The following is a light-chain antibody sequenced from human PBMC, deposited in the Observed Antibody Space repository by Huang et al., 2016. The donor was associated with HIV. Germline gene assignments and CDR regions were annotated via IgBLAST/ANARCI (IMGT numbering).Light chain of an antibody. J-gene: IGKJ5*01. Sequence: IQMTQSPTSLSASVGDRVSIACRASQSRSTYVNWYQQKPGKAPKLLISSASALHSGVPASFSGSGSGTDFTLTIRGLQLDDFATYYCQQSYSALSSFGPGTRL. CDR3: QQSYSALSS. V-gene: IGKV1-39*01. CDR1: QSRSTY. CDR2: SAS.